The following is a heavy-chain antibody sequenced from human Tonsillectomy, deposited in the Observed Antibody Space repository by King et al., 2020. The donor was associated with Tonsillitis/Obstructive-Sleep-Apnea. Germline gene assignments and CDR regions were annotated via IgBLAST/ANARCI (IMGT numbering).Heavy chain of an antibody. J-gene: IGHJ4*02. D-gene: IGHD1-26*01. Sequence: VQLQQWGAGLLKPSETLSLTCAVYGGSFSNYYWSWIRQPPGKGLEWIGEINHSGSTNYNPSLKSRVTISVDTSKNQFSLKLSSVTAADTAVYYCARVEVGATNLPYFDYWGQGTLVTVS. CDR2: INHSGST. V-gene: IGHV4-34*01. CDR1: GGSFSNYY. CDR3: ARVEVGATNLPYFDY.